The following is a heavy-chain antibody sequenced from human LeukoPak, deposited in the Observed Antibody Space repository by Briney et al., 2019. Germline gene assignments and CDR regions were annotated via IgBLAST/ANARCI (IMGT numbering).Heavy chain of an antibody. D-gene: IGHD3-22*01. Sequence: ASVKVSCKASGYTFTSYDINWVRQATGQGLEWMGWMNPNSGNTGYAQKFQGRVTITRNTSISTAYMELSSLRSEDTAVYHCARVPFYYDSSGYWYNWFDPWGQGTLVTVSS. CDR1: GYTFTSYD. CDR2: MNPNSGNT. CDR3: ARVPFYYDSSGYWYNWFDP. J-gene: IGHJ5*02. V-gene: IGHV1-8*03.